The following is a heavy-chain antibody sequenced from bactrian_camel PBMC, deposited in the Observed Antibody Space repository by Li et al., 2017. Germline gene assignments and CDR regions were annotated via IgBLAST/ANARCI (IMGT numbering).Heavy chain of an antibody. CDR1: KLTYSSYW. D-gene: IGHD1*01. CDR2: IERDDNT. V-gene: IGHV3S6*01. J-gene: IGHJ4*01. Sequence: HVQLVESGGGSVQTGGSLALSCVAAKLTYSSYWMYWVRQAPGKEREGVAAIERDDNTAYADSVKGRFTISHDAAKNSVDLQMNSLKPDDTAVYYCAATGQMLSVAGCRTQGTQVTVS.